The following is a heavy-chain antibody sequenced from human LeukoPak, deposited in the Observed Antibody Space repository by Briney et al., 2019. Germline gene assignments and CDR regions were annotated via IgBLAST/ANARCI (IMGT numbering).Heavy chain of an antibody. CDR3: ARGWLSYYFDY. D-gene: IGHD5-24*01. J-gene: IGHJ4*02. V-gene: IGHV4-34*01. CDR2: INHSGST. Sequence: SETLSLTCAVYGGSFSGYYWSWIRQLPGKGLEWIGEINHSGSTNYNPSLKSRVTISVDTSKNQFSLKLSAVTAADTAVYYCARGWLSYYFDYWGQGTLVTVSS. CDR1: GGSFSGYY.